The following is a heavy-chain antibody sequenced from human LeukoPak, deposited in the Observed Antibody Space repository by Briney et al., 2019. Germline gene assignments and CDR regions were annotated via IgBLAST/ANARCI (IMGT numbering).Heavy chain of an antibody. J-gene: IGHJ4*02. Sequence: GRSLRLSCAASGFTLTTYGTHWLRQAPGKGLEWVAVIWYDGSKKFYGDSVKGRFTVSRDTSENTMYLQMNTLRAEDTAVFYCARDGGSGIDYWGQGTLVSVYS. CDR1: GFTLTTYG. CDR2: IWYDGSKK. V-gene: IGHV3-33*01. CDR3: ARDGGSGIDY. D-gene: IGHD3-10*01.